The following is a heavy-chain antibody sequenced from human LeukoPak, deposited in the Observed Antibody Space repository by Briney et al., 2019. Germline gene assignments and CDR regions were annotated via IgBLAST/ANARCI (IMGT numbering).Heavy chain of an antibody. Sequence: PGGSLRLSCAASGFTSSNYEMNWVRQAPGKGLEWVSYISSGASTLYYADSVRGRFTISRDNDKNSLYLQMNSLRAEDTAVYYCARFAVGANLVDYWGQGTLVTVSS. CDR2: ISSGASTL. J-gene: IGHJ4*02. CDR1: GFTSSNYE. D-gene: IGHD1-26*01. CDR3: ARFAVGANLVDY. V-gene: IGHV3-48*03.